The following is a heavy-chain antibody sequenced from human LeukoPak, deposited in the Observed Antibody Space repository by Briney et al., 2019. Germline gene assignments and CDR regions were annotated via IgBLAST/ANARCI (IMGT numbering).Heavy chain of an antibody. V-gene: IGHV4-59*08. D-gene: IGHD6-13*01. J-gene: IGHJ5*02. CDR1: GGSISSYY. CDR3: ACSGYSSSWYPLFWFDP. Sequence: SETLSLTCTVSGGSISSYYWSWIRQPPGKGLEWIGYIYYSGSTNYNPSLKSRVTMSVDTSKNQFSLKLSSVTAADTAVYYCACSGYSSSWYPLFWFDPWGQGTLVTVSS. CDR2: IYYSGST.